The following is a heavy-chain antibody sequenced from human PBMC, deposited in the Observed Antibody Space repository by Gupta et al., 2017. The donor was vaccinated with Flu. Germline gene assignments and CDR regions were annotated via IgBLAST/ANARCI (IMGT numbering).Heavy chain of an antibody. Sequence: PGNGLGWMGRNNPKRGGTKYALKFQGRVTMTSDTSISTAYMELSSLRSDDTAIYYCARVGYCSTTSCYEPFDSWGLGTLLTVSS. CDR3: ARVGYCSTTSCYEPFDS. J-gene: IGHJ4*02. V-gene: IGHV1-2*06. D-gene: IGHD2-2*01. CDR2: NNPKRGGT.